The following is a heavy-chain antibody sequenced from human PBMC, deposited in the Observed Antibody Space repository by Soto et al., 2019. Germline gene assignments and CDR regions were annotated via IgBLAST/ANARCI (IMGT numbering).Heavy chain of an antibody. D-gene: IGHD4-4*01. CDR2: ISAYNGNT. CDR3: AREQRVTPFDS. V-gene: IGHV1-18*01. J-gene: IGHJ4*02. CDR1: GYTFTSYG. Sequence: ASVKVSCKASGYTFTSYGISWVRQAPGQGLELMGWISAYNGNTNYAQKLQGRVTMTTDTSTSTSYMELRSLRSDDTAVYYCAREQRVTPFDSWGQGTLVTVSS.